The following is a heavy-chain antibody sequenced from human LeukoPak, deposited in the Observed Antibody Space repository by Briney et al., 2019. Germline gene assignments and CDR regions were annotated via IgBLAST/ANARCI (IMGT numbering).Heavy chain of an antibody. V-gene: IGHV3-74*01. J-gene: IGHJ4*02. D-gene: IGHD4/OR15-4a*01. CDR3: ARRAGAYSHPYDY. CDR1: GFTLSTYW. Sequence: GSLRLSCAASGFTLSTYWMHWVRQAPGKGLVWVSRINSYGSSTNYADSVKGRFTISRDNAKSTLYLQMNSLRAEDTAVYYCARRAGAYSHPYDYWGQGTLVTVSS. CDR2: INSYGSST.